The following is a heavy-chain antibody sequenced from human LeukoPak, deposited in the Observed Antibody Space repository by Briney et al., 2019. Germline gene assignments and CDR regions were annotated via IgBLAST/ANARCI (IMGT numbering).Heavy chain of an antibody. V-gene: IGHV4-4*07. CDR2: IYTSGST. CDR3: ARDEPYYDFWSGYSPDGFDI. CDR1: GGSISSYY. J-gene: IGHJ3*02. Sequence: SETLSLTCTVSGGSISSYYWSWIRQPAGKGLAWIGRIYTSGSTNYKPSLKSRVTMSVDTSKNQFSLKLSSVTAADTAVYYCARDEPYYDFWSGYSPDGFDIWGQGTMVTVSS. D-gene: IGHD3-3*01.